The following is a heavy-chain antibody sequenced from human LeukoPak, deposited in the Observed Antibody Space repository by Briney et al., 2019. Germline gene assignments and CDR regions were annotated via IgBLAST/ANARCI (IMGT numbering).Heavy chain of an antibody. J-gene: IGHJ5*02. Sequence: GESLKISCKGSGYSFPSYWITWVCQMPGKGLEWMGRIAPSDSYTSYSPSFQGHVTISADKSISTAYLQWSSLKASDTAMYYCARALVGATTDWFDPWGQGTLVTVSS. V-gene: IGHV5-10-1*01. CDR2: IAPSDSYT. CDR1: GYSFPSYW. CDR3: ARALVGATTDWFDP. D-gene: IGHD1-26*01.